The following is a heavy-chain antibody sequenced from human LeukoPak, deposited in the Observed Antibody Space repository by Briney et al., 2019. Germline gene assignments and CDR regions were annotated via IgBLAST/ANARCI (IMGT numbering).Heavy chain of an antibody. CDR3: ARENGSSWSSWFDP. V-gene: IGHV4-59*01. Sequence: GSLRLSCAASGFTFSNAWMSWVRQAPGKGLEWIGYIYYSGSTNYNPSLKSRVTISVDTSKNQFSLKLSSVTAADTAVYYCARENGSSWSSWFDPWGQGTLVTVSS. D-gene: IGHD6-13*01. J-gene: IGHJ5*02. CDR1: GFTFSNAW. CDR2: IYYSGST.